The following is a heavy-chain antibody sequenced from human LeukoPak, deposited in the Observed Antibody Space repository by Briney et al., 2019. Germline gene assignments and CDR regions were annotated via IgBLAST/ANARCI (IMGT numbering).Heavy chain of an antibody. V-gene: IGHV3-48*04. D-gene: IGHD6-19*01. CDR1: GFTFSTYS. CDR2: MSSSGSPI. Sequence: PGGSLRLSCAASGFTFSTYSINWVRQAPGKGLEWISYMSSSGSPIYYADSVKGRFTVSRDNAKNSLYLQMNSLRAEDTAVYYCARDPPGAVAGISFDYWGQGTLVTVSS. J-gene: IGHJ4*02. CDR3: ARDPPGAVAGISFDY.